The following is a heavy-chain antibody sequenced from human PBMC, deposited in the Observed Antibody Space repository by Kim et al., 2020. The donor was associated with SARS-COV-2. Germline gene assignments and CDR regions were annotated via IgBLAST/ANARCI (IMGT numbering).Heavy chain of an antibody. V-gene: IGHV7-4-1*02. Sequence: YAQGFTGRFVFSLDTSVSTAYLQISSLKAEDTAVYYCARAPAPGRTWFDPWGQGTLVTVSS. J-gene: IGHJ5*02. CDR3: ARAPAPGRTWFDP.